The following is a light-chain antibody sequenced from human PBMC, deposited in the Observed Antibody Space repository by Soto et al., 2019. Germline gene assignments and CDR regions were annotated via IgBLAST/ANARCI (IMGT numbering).Light chain of an antibody. CDR1: QTISSW. CDR3: QQYNSYSLT. V-gene: IGKV1-5*03. CDR2: QAS. J-gene: IGKJ1*01. Sequence: DIQMTQSPSALSASVGDRVTITCRASQTISSWLAWYQQKPGEAPRLLIYQASSLETEVPSRFSGSGSGTEFTLTISSLQPGDFATYYCQQYNSYSLTFGQATKVEIK.